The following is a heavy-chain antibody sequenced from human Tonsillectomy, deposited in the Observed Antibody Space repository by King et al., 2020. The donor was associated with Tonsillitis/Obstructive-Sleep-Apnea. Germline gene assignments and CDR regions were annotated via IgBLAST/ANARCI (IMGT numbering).Heavy chain of an antibody. V-gene: IGHV4-34*01. CDR1: GGSFSGYY. CDR2: INHSGST. D-gene: IGHD3-10*01. Sequence: VQLQQWGAGLLKPSETLSLTCAVYGGSFSGYYWSWIRQPPGKGLEWIGEINHSGSTNYNPSLKSRVTISVDTSKNQFSLKLSSVTAADTAVYYCARTPSVVGFDRPFGEPSTRRDYWGQGTLVTVSS. J-gene: IGHJ4*02. CDR3: ARTPSVVGFDRPFGEPSTRRDY.